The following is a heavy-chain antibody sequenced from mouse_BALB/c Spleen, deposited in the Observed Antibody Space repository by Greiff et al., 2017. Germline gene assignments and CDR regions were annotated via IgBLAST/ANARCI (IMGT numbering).Heavy chain of an antibody. J-gene: IGHJ1*01. V-gene: IGHV1-5*01. D-gene: IGHD2-3*01. CDR1: GYSFTSYW. CDR2: IYPGNSDT. CDR3: TREGLLPYFDV. Sequence: VHVKQSGTVLARPGASVKMSCKASGYSFTSYWMHWVKQTPGQGLEWIGAIYPGNSDTSSNQKFKGKAKLTAVTSASTAYMELSSLTNEDSAVYYCTREGLLPYFDVWGAGTTGTVSS.